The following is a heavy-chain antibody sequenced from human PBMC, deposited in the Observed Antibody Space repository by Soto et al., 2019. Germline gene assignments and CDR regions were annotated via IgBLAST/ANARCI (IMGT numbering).Heavy chain of an antibody. J-gene: IGHJ6*02. CDR3: ARDDYGGNSDYYYGMDV. CDR2: IWYDGSNK. CDR1: GFTFSSYG. V-gene: IGHV3-33*01. D-gene: IGHD4-17*01. Sequence: ESGGGVVQPGRSLRLSCAASGFTFSSYGMHWVRQAPGKGLEWVAVIWYDGSNKYYADSVKGRFTISRDNSKNTLYLQMNSLRAEDTAVYYCARDDYGGNSDYYYGMDVWGQGTTVTVSS.